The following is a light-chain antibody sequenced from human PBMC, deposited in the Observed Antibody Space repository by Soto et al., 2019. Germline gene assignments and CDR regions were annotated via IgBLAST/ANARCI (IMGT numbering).Light chain of an antibody. CDR3: SSYAGSSNV. CDR2: DVS. Sequence: QSALTQPRSVSGSPGQSVTISCTGTSSDVGGYNYVSWYQHHPGKAPKLMIYDVSKRPSGVPDRFSGSKSGNTASLTVSGLQAEDEADYYCSSYAGSSNVFGTGTKVTVL. J-gene: IGLJ1*01. CDR1: SSDVGGYNY. V-gene: IGLV2-11*01.